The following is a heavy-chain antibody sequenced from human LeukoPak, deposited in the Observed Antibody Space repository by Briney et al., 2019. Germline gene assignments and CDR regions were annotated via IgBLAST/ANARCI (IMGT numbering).Heavy chain of an antibody. D-gene: IGHD3-22*01. V-gene: IGHV3-21*01. J-gene: IGHJ4*02. Sequence: SGGSLRLSCAASGFTFSSYSMNWVRQAPGKGLEWVSSISSSSRYIYYADSVKGRFTISRDNAKNSLYLQMNSLRAEDTAVCYCARAARKYYYDSSGYYYFDYWGQGTLVTVSS. CDR3: ARAARKYYYDSSGYYYFDY. CDR1: GFTFSSYS. CDR2: ISSSSRYI.